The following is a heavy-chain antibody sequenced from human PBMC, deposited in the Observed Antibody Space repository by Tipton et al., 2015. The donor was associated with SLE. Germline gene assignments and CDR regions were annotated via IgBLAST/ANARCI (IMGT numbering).Heavy chain of an antibody. CDR3: ARQWETLLGHPPADY. CDR1: GYSMRRGFY. D-gene: IGHD1-26*01. Sequence: GLVKPSETLSLSCTVSGYSMRRGFYWGWIRRPPGKGLQWIGSIHHSGSTYYSPSLKSRVTISVDTSKNQFSLILTSVTAADTALYFCARQWETLLGHPPADYWGQGTLVTVSS. J-gene: IGHJ4*02. CDR2: IHHSGST. V-gene: IGHV4-38-2*02.